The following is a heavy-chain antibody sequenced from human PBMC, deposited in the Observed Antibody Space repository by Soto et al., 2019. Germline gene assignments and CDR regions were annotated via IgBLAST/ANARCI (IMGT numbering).Heavy chain of an antibody. CDR3: AKVVYDYVWGSYRSSTTNYYYYGMDV. D-gene: IGHD3-16*02. V-gene: IGHV3-30*18. CDR1: GFTFFNYG. CDR2: ISYDGGDK. J-gene: IGHJ6*02. Sequence: GGSLRLSCAASGFTFFNYGMHWVRQAPGKGLEWVALISYDGGDKYYADSVKGRFTISRDNSRNRLFLQMNSLRAEDTAVYYCAKVVYDYVWGSYRSSTTNYYYYGMDVWGQGTTVTSP.